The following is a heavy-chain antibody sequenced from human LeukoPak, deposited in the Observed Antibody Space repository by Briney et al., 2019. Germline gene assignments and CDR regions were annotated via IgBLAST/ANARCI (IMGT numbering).Heavy chain of an antibody. J-gene: IGHJ4*02. D-gene: IGHD3-16*01. CDR3: AKDKASMINRFDY. V-gene: IGHV3-23*01. CDR1: GFTFSSYA. CDR2: ISGSGGST. Sequence: GGSLRLSCAASGFTFSSYAMSWVRQPPGKGLEWVSVISGSGGSTNYADSVKGRFTIPRDNSKNTLYQQMNSLRAEDTAVYYCAKDKASMINRFDYWGQGTLVTVSS.